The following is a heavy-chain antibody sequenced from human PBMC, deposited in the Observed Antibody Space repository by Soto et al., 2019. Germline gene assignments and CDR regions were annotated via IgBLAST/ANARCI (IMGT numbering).Heavy chain of an antibody. CDR2: IDPSDSRT. CDR3: ARVGHDYSNSGMDV. D-gene: IGHD4-4*01. J-gene: IGHJ6*02. CDR1: GFSLSSYW. V-gene: IGHV5-10-1*01. Sequence: GESLKISCKGSGFSLSSYWVNWVRQMPGKGLEWMGKIDPSDSRTTYSPSFQGHVTISVDKSISTAYLQWSSVKASDTAMYYCARVGHDYSNSGMDVWGQGTTVTVSS.